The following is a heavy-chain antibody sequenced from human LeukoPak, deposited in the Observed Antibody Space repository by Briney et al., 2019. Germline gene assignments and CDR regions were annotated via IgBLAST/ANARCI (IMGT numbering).Heavy chain of an antibody. V-gene: IGHV1-2*02. CDR2: INPNSGGT. Sequence: GASVKVSCKASGYTFTGYYMHWVRQAPGQGLEWMGWINPNSGGTNYAQKFQGRVTMTRDTSISTAYMELSRLRSDDTAVYYCARDQRYSYGYFWFDPWGQGTLVTVSS. D-gene: IGHD5-18*01. J-gene: IGHJ5*02. CDR3: ARDQRYSYGYFWFDP. CDR1: GYTFTGYY.